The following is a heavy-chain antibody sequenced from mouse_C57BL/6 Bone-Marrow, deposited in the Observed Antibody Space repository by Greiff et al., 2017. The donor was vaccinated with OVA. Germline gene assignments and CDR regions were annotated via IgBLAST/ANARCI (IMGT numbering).Heavy chain of an antibody. J-gene: IGHJ4*01. D-gene: IGHD2-3*01. Sequence: QVQLKQSGAELVRPGTSVKVSCKASGYAFTNYLIEWVKQRPGQGLEWIGVINPGSGGTNYNEKFKGKATLTADKSSSTAYMQLSSLTSEDSAVYFCARVDGYYPMDYWGQGTSVTVSS. V-gene: IGHV1-54*01. CDR3: ARVDGYYPMDY. CDR1: GYAFTNYL. CDR2: INPGSGGT.